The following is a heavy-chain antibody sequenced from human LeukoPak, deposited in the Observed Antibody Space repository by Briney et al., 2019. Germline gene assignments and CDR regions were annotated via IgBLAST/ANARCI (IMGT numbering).Heavy chain of an antibody. CDR1: GFTFSCYS. CDR2: ISSSSSYI. J-gene: IGHJ3*02. Sequence: GGSLRLSCAASGFTFSCYSMNWVRQAPGKGLEWVSSISSSSSYIYYADSAKGRFTISRDNAKNSLYLQMNSLRAEDTAVYYCARANYDFDAFDIWGQGTMVTVSS. V-gene: IGHV3-21*01. CDR3: ARANYDFDAFDI. D-gene: IGHD3-22*01.